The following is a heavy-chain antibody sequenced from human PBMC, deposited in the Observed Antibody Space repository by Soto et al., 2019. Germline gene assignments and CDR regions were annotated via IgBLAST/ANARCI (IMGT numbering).Heavy chain of an antibody. CDR1: GFTFSRYG. CDR2: ISFDENNK. V-gene: IGHV3-30*03. Sequence: QVQLLESGGGVVQPGRSLRLSCAASGFTFSRYGLHWVRQAPGKGLEWVALISFDENNKYYADSVKGRFTISRDNSKNTLYLQMNSLRAEDTAVYYCARGRYCSGGRCYYYYYAMDVWGQGTTVTVSS. J-gene: IGHJ6*02. CDR3: ARGRYCSGGRCYYYYYAMDV. D-gene: IGHD2-15*01.